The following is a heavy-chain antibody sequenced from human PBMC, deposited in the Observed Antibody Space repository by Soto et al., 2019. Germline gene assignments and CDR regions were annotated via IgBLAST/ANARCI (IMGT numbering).Heavy chain of an antibody. Sequence: PSETLSLTCTVSGGSISSYYWSWIRQPPGKGLEWIGYIYYSGSTNYNPSLKSRVTISVDTSKNQFSLELSSVTAADTAVYYCARRYGSAIDYWGQGTLVTVSS. J-gene: IGHJ4*02. CDR1: GGSISSYY. V-gene: IGHV4-59*08. CDR2: IYYSGST. D-gene: IGHD1-26*01. CDR3: ARRYGSAIDY.